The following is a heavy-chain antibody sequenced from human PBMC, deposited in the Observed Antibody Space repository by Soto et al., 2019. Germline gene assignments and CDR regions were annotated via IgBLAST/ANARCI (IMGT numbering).Heavy chain of an antibody. D-gene: IGHD2-21*01. CDR1: GYTFSGYS. CDR3: ARDVFCGGASACPDMGV. CDR2: ISGYNGNT. V-gene: IGHV1-18*04. J-gene: IGHJ6*02. Sequence: ASVKVSCKASGYTFSGYSITWVRQAPGQGLEWMGRISGYNGNTNYARTLRGRLTLTTDTSTSTAYMELRSLTSDDTAVYYCARDVFCGGASACPDMGVWGQGTTVTVSS.